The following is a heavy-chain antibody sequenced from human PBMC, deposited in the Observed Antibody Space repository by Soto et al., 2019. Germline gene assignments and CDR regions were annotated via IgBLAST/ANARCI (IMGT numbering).Heavy chain of an antibody. CDR3: LPSRLGYRNDTFDI. CDR1: GFTFSRYW. V-gene: IGHV3-74*03. Sequence: EVQLVESGGGLVQPGGSLRLSCAASGFTFSRYWMHWVRQAPGEGLVWVSHINDDGTITTYADSVKGRFTISRDNAENTVYLEMNRLRNEDTAAHSCLPSRLGYRNDTFDIWGQGTMATVSS. CDR2: INDDGTIT. J-gene: IGHJ3*02. D-gene: IGHD6-25*01.